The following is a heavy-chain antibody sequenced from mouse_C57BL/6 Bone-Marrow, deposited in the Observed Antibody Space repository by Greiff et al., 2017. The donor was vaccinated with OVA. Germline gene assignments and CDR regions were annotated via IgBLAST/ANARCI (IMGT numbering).Heavy chain of an antibody. CDR3: ARGTVVAYYYAMDY. Sequence: QVQLQQSGAELVRPGAPVKLSCKASGYTFTDYYINWVKQRPGQGLEWIARIYPGSGNTYYNEKFKGKATLTAEKSSSTAYMQLSSLTSEDSAVYFCARGTVVAYYYAMDYWGQGTSVTVSS. CDR1: GYTFTDYY. D-gene: IGHD1-1*01. J-gene: IGHJ4*01. V-gene: IGHV1-76*01. CDR2: IYPGSGNT.